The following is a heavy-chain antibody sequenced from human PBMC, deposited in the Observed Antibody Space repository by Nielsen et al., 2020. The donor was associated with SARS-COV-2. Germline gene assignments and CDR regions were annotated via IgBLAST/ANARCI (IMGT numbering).Heavy chain of an antibody. V-gene: IGHV1-69*13. J-gene: IGHJ5*02. D-gene: IGHD2-2*01. CDR3: ARDHGDIVVVPAAIPDNWFDP. Sequence: SVKVSCKASGGTFSSYAISWVRQAPGQGLEWMGGIIPIFGIANYAQKFQGRVTITADESTSTAYMELSSLRSEDTAVYYCARDHGDIVVVPAAIPDNWFDPWGQGTLVTVSS. CDR2: IIPIFGIA. CDR1: GGTFSSYA.